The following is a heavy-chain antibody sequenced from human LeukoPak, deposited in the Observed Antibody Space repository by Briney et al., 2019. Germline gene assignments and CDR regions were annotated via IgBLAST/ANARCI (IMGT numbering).Heavy chain of an antibody. V-gene: IGHV4-34*01. Sequence: PSETLSLTCAVYGGSFSGYYWSWLRQPPGKRLEWVGEINHSGSTNYNPSLKSRVTISVDTSKNQFSLKLSSVTAADTAVYCCARGGDDYGDYLNWFDPWGQGTLVTVSS. CDR3: ARGGDDYGDYLNWFDP. D-gene: IGHD4-17*01. J-gene: IGHJ5*02. CDR2: INHSGST. CDR1: GGSFSGYY.